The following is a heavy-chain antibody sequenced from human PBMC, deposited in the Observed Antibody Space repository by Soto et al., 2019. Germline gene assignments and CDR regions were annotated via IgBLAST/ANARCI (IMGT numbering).Heavy chain of an antibody. CDR3: ARAAAGTTAYFGY. D-gene: IGHD6-13*01. CDR2: IYYSGST. J-gene: IGHJ4*02. Sequence: SETLSLTCTVSGGSISSGDYYWSWIRQPPGKGLEWIWYIYYSGSTYYNPSLKSRVTMSVDTSKNQFSLKLSSVTAADTAVYYCARAAAGTTAYFGYCGQGTLVTVS. CDR1: GGSISSGDYY. V-gene: IGHV4-30-4*01.